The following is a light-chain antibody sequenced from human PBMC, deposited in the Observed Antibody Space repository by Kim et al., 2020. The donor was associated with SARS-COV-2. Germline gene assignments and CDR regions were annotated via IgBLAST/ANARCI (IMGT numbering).Light chain of an antibody. Sequence: SPGERATLSCRASQSVTSNYLAWYQQKPAQAPRLLNYGASTRATGIPDRFSGSVSGTDFTLTISRLEPEDFAVYYCQQYDSSPRTFGQGTKVDIK. CDR1: QSVTSNY. CDR3: QQYDSSPRT. V-gene: IGKV3-20*01. J-gene: IGKJ1*01. CDR2: GAS.